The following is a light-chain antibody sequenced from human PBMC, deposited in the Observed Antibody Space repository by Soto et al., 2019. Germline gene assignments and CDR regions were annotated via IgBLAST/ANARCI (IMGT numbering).Light chain of an antibody. CDR3: QQYDYYPQT. V-gene: IGKV1-5*03. CDR1: QSVTTW. Sequence: DIQMTQSPSTLSASVGDRVTITCRASQSVTTWLAWYQQKPGKAPNLLIYKASSLERGVPSRFRGSGSGTEFTLTISGLQPDDFATYFCQQYDYYPQTFGQGTRVDVK. J-gene: IGKJ1*01. CDR2: KAS.